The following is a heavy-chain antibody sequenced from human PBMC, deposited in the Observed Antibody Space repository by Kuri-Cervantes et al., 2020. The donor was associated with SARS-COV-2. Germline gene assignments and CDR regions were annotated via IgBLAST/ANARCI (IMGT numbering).Heavy chain of an antibody. CDR3: AKDRNPSWIQAWFDY. CDR2: ISYGGSNK. Sequence: GGSLRLSCAASGFTFSSYGMHWVRQAPGKGLEWVAVISYGGSNKYYADSVKGRFTISRDNSKNTLYLQMNSLGAEDTAVYYCAKDRNPSWIQAWFDYWGQGTLVTVSS. CDR1: GFTFSSYG. J-gene: IGHJ4*02. D-gene: IGHD5-18*01. V-gene: IGHV3-30*18.